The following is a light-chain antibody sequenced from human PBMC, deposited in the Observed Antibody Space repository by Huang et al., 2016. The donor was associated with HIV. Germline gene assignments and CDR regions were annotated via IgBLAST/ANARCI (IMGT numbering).Light chain of an antibody. CDR1: QSVSNN. Sequence: EIVMTQSPATLSVSPGERATLSCRASQSVSNNLAWYQQKPGQPPRLLIYGTSTRATGIPARFRGSGSETEFTLTINSLQSEDFAVYYCQQYNNGPETFGQGSRVEIK. CDR3: QQYNNGPET. J-gene: IGKJ1*01. V-gene: IGKV3-15*01. CDR2: GTS.